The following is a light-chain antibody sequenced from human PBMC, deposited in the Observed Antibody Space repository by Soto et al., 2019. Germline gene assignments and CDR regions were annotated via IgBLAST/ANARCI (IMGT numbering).Light chain of an antibody. V-gene: IGKV1-17*03. J-gene: IGKJ3*01. CDR1: EDIAHY. Sequence: DIQVTQSPSAMSASVGDRVTITCRASEDIAHYLAWFQQIPGKLPKRLIYGASNLESGVPSRFSGSGYGTEFTPTISSLQPEDSASYCCLQHHSYPFTFGPGTKVDVK. CDR3: LQHHSYPFT. CDR2: GAS.